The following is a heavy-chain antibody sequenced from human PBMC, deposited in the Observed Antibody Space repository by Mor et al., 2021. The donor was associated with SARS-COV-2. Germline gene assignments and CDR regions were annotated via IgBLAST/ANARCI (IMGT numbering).Heavy chain of an antibody. Sequence: LEWMAIIYPADSETRYSPSFQGQVTISADKSISTAYLQWSSLRASDTALYYCARGHGGTNGVFSAFDFWGQGTL. CDR3: ARGHGGTNGVFSAFDF. D-gene: IGHD2-8*01. V-gene: IGHV5-51*01. CDR2: IYPADSET. J-gene: IGHJ4*02.